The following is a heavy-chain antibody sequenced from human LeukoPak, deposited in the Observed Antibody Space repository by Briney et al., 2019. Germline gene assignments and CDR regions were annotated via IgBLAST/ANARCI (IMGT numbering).Heavy chain of an antibody. CDR2: IKQDGSEK. CDR1: GFTFSSYW. D-gene: IGHD3-9*01. J-gene: IGHJ5*02. V-gene: IGHV3-7*04. Sequence: GGSLTLSCAASGFTFSSYWMSWVRQAPGKGLEWVANIKQDGSEKYYVDSVKGRFTISRDNAKNSLYLQMNSLRVEDTAVYSCLSDFEGAWGQGTLFTVSS. CDR3: LSDFEGA.